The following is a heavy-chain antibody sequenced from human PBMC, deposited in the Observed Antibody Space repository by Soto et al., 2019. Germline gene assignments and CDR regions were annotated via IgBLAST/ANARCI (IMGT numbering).Heavy chain of an antibody. D-gene: IGHD1-26*01. CDR2: ISAYNGNT. Sequence: ASVKVSCKASGYTFTSYGISWVRQAPGQELEWMGWISAYNGNTNYAQKLQGRVTMTTDTSTSTAYMELRSLRSDDTAVYYCARDVVGATGGYYYYGMDVWGQGTTVTVSS. J-gene: IGHJ6*02. CDR3: ARDVVGATGGYYYYGMDV. V-gene: IGHV1-18*04. CDR1: GYTFTSYG.